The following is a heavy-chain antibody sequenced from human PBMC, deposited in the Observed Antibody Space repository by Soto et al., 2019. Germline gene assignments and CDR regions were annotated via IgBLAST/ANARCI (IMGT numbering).Heavy chain of an antibody. CDR1: GFTFSSYA. D-gene: IGHD3-16*01. Sequence: EVQLLESGGGLVQPGGSLRLSCAASGFTFSSYAMSWVRQAPGKGLEWVSAISGSGGSTYYADSVKGRFTISRDNSKNTRYQQMNSLRAEDTAVYYCAKDQQYVYGGGWFDPWGQGTLVTVSS. J-gene: IGHJ5*02. CDR3: AKDQQYVYGGGWFDP. V-gene: IGHV3-23*01. CDR2: ISGSGGST.